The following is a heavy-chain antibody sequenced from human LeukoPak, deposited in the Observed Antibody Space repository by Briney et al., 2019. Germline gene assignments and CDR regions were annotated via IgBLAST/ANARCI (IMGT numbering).Heavy chain of an antibody. CDR2: IYYSGST. V-gene: IGHV4-39*01. J-gene: IGHJ6*02. CDR1: GGSISSSSYY. CDR3: ARSDSAPGGYYGMDV. Sequence: SETLSLTCTVFGGSISSSSYYWSWIRQPPGKGLEWIGSIYYSGSTYYNPSLKSRVTISADTSKNQFSLRLSSVTAADTSIYYCARSDSAPGGYYGMDVWGQGTTVTVSS. D-gene: IGHD1-26*01.